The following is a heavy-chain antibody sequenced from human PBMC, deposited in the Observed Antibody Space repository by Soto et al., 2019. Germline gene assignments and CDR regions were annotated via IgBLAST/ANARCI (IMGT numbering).Heavy chain of an antibody. J-gene: IGHJ4*02. CDR1: GCYNSSHC. CDR2: ISYSGSS. D-gene: IGHD1-26*01. CDR3: ARADPVASVGF. Sequence: LLPICAIAGCYNSSHCWTWLRQPRGKGLEWIGYISYSGSSYYNPSLKSRVTISADTSRNQFSLRRTSVIAADTSVYCWARADPVASVGFWGRGTLGTVYS. V-gene: IGHV4-59*11.